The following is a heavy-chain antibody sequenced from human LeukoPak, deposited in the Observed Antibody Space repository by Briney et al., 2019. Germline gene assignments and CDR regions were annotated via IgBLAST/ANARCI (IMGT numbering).Heavy chain of an antibody. CDR1: GGSISSGGYY. V-gene: IGHV4-30-2*01. J-gene: IGHJ6*03. CDR2: IYHSGST. D-gene: IGHD2-2*01. Sequence: SQTLSLTCTVSGGSISSGGYYWSWIRQPPGKGLEWIGYIYHSGSTYYNPSLKSRVTISVDTSNNQFSLKLSSVTAADTAVYYCARDLRGTSAMDVWGKGTTVTVSS. CDR3: ARDLRGTSAMDV.